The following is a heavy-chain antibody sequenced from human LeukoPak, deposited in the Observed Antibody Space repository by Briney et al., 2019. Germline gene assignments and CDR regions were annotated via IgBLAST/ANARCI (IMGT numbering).Heavy chain of an antibody. Sequence: GGSLRLSCAASGFTSSSYALNWVRQAPGKGLEWVATVSGSGDRMYHADSVKGRFTISRDISKNTIYLQMNSLRAEDTALYYCAKAAAAPGFDFWGQGTLVTVSS. CDR3: AKAAAAPGFDF. D-gene: IGHD6-13*01. V-gene: IGHV3-23*01. J-gene: IGHJ4*02. CDR2: VSGSGDRM. CDR1: GFTSSSYA.